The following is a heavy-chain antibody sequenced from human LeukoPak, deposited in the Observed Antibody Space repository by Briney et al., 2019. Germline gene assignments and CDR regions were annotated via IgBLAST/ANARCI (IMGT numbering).Heavy chain of an antibody. V-gene: IGHV3-33*06. CDR2: IWYDGSAT. J-gene: IGHJ4*02. D-gene: IGHD2-8*02. CDR3: AKTATYWYLDS. Sequence: IWYDGSATYCADSVKGRFTISRDNSKNTLFLHMNSLTAGDTAVYYCAKTATYWYLDSWGQGTLVTVSS.